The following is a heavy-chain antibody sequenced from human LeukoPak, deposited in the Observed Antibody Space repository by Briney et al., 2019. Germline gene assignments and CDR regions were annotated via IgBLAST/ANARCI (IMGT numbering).Heavy chain of an antibody. J-gene: IGHJ6*04. V-gene: IGHV3-23*01. D-gene: IGHD2-2*01. CDR1: GFTFSSYA. CDR2: ISGSGGST. CDR3: AKGPSTSWSLPSYYYYGMDV. Sequence: GGSLRLSCAASGFTFSSYAMSWVRQAPGKGLEWVSAISGSGGSTYYADSVKGRFTISRDNSKNTLYLQMNSLRAEDTAVYYCAKGPSTSWSLPSYYYYGMDVWGKGTTVTVSS.